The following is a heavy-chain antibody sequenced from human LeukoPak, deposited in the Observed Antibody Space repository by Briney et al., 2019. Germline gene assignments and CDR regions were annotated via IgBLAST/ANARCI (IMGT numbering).Heavy chain of an antibody. J-gene: IGHJ4*02. CDR1: GDSISSYY. CDR3: ARHLSSSWQFDY. D-gene: IGHD2-2*01. V-gene: IGHV4-59*08. CDR2: IYYSETTDYSGTT. Sequence: PSETLSLTCTVSGDSISSYYWTWVRQPPGKGREWIGYIYYSETTDYSGTTNYNPSLKSRVTISVDTSKNQFSLKLSSVTAADTAIYYCARHLSSSWQFDYWGQGTLVTVSS.